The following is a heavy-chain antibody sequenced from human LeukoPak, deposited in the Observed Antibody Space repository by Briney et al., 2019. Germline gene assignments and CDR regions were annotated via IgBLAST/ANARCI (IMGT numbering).Heavy chain of an antibody. Sequence: GGSLRLSCAASGFTLSSYGIHWVRQAPGKGLEWVAVIWYDGTNRYYVDSVRGRFTISRDNSKNTLYLQMNSLRAEDTAVYYCAAFSHKGVWGQGTTVTVSS. V-gene: IGHV3-33*01. CDR3: AAFSHKGV. CDR2: IWYDGTNR. D-gene: IGHD3-3*02. J-gene: IGHJ6*02. CDR1: GFTLSSYG.